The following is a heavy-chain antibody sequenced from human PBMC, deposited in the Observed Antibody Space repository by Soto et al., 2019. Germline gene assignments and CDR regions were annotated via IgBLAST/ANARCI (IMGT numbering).Heavy chain of an antibody. V-gene: IGHV4-39*01. D-gene: IGHD2-2*01. J-gene: IGHJ6*02. CDR3: ARIKRKLGYCSSTSCRYYYYGMDV. Sequence: SETLSLTCTVSGGSISSSSYYWGWIRQPPGKGLEWIGSIYYSGSTYYNPSLKSRVTISVDTSKNQFSLKLSSVTAADTAVYYCARIKRKLGYCSSTSCRYYYYGMDVWGQGTTVPV. CDR1: GGSISSSSYY. CDR2: IYYSGST.